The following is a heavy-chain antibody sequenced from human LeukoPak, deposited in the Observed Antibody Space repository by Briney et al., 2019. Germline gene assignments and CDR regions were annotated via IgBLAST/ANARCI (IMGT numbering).Heavy chain of an antibody. J-gene: IGHJ4*02. CDR2: ISYDGSNK. CDR1: GFTFSSYA. Sequence: PGGSLRLSCAASGFTFSSYAMHWVRQAPGKGLEWVAVISYDGSNKYYADSVKGRFTISRDNSKNTLYLQMNSLRAEDTAVYYCAKPGTYYDSSGYRREDIDYWGQGTLVTVSS. V-gene: IGHV3-30-3*02. D-gene: IGHD3-22*01. CDR3: AKPGTYYDSSGYRREDIDY.